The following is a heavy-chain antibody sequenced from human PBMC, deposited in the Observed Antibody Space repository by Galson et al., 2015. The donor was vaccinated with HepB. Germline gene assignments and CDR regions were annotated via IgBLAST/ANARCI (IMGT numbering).Heavy chain of an antibody. CDR2: IYYSGST. CDR1: GDSISSSSYY. CDR3: ARHLQLWLRGGIFDY. V-gene: IGHV4-39*01. J-gene: IGHJ4*02. Sequence: SETLSLTCTVSGDSISSSSYYWGWIRQPPGKGLEWIGNIYYSGSTYYNPSLKSRVTISVDTSENQFSLKLSSVTAADTALYYCARHLQLWLRGGIFDYWGQGTLVTVSS. D-gene: IGHD5-18*01.